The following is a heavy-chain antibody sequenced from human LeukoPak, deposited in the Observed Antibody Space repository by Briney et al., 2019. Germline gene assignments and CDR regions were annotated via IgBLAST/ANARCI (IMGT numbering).Heavy chain of an antibody. CDR1: GASISSGGYY. CDR2: IYYSGST. V-gene: IGHV4-31*03. Sequence: SQTLSLTCTVSGASISSGGYYWSWIRQHPGKGLEWIGYIYYSGSTYYNPSLKSRVTISVDTSKNQFSLKLSSVTAADTAVYYCARDMGPGLLHVDYWGQGTLVTVSS. D-gene: IGHD1-26*01. CDR3: ARDMGPGLLHVDY. J-gene: IGHJ4*02.